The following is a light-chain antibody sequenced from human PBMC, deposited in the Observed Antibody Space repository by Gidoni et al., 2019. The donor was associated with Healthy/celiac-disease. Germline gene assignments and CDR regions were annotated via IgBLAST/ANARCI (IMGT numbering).Light chain of an antibody. J-gene: IGLJ2*01. V-gene: IGLV2-14*01. Sequence: QSALTQPASVSGSPGQPIPISSTGTSSDGGGYNYVSWYQQHPGKAPKLMIYEVSNRPSGVSNRFSGSKSGNTASLTISGLQAEDEADYYCSSYTSSSTPYVVFGGGTKLTVL. CDR1: SSDGGGYNY. CDR2: EVS. CDR3: SSYTSSSTPYVV.